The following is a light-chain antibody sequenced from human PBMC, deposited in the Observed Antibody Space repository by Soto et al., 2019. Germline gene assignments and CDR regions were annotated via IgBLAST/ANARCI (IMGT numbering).Light chain of an antibody. CDR2: GAS. Sequence: EIVLTQSPGTLSLSPGERATLSCRASQSVSNHYLAWYQQKPGQAPRLLIYGASKRATGIPDRFSGSGSGTDFSLTISSLQSENFSVYDGQRRSAWPSSTFGQGTRLEIK. CDR1: QSVSNHY. V-gene: IGKV3D-20*02. J-gene: IGKJ5*01. CDR3: QRRSAWPSST.